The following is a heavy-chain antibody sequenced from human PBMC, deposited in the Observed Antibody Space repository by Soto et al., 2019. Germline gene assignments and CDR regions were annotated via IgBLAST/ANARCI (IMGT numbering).Heavy chain of an antibody. CDR3: ARVGDGMATIFDY. D-gene: IGHD3-10*01. V-gene: IGHV4-59*01. CDR2: IYYSGST. J-gene: IGHJ4*02. CDR1: GGSLSSYY. Sequence: SETLSLTCVVSGGSLSSYYWSWIRQPPGKGLEWIGYIYYSGSTNYNPSLKSRVTISVDTSKNQFSLKLSSVTAADTAVYYCARVGDGMATIFDYWGQGTLVTVSS.